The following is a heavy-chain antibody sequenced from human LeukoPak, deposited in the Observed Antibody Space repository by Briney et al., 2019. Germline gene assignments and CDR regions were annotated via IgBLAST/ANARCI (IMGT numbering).Heavy chain of an antibody. D-gene: IGHD2-21*01. CDR2: IYYSGST. Sequence: PSQTLSLTCTVSGGSISSGDYYWSWIRQPPGKGLEWIGYIYYSGSTYYNPSLKSRVTISVDTSKNQFSLKLSSVTAADTAVYYCARDACGGDCYSDWGQRTLVTVSS. J-gene: IGHJ4*02. CDR3: ARDACGGDCYSD. V-gene: IGHV4-30-4*08. CDR1: GGSISSGDYY.